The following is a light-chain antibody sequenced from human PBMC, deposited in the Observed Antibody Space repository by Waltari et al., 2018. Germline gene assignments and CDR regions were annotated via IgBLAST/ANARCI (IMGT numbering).Light chain of an antibody. Sequence: EIVMTQSPATQSVSPGERATLSCRASQSVSDNVIWYQQKPGQAPRLLIYGTSTRATGIPARFSGSGSGTVFTLTISSLQSEDSAVYYCQQYNNWPPRYTFGQGTKLEIK. CDR2: GTS. J-gene: IGKJ2*01. V-gene: IGKV3-15*01. CDR1: QSVSDN. CDR3: QQYNNWPPRYT.